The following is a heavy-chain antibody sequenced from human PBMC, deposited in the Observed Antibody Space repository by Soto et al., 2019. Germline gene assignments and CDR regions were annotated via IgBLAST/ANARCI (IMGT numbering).Heavy chain of an antibody. CDR3: ARGSTDSYPGSRIFDF. J-gene: IGHJ4*02. CDR1: GFTFSNYA. D-gene: IGHD3-10*01. Sequence: GGSLRLSCAASGFTFSNYAMHWVRQAPGEGLQWVATITDTGGDAKYADSVRGRFVISRDNSKKTLYLQMTSLTAEDSAMYFCARGSTDSYPGSRIFDFWGRGTLVTVSS. CDR2: ITDTGGDA. V-gene: IGHV3-23*01.